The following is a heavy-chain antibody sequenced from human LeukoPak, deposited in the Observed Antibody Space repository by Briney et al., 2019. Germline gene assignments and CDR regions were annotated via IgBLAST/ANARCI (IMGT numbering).Heavy chain of an antibody. D-gene: IGHD4-17*01. V-gene: IGHV3-7*01. CDR1: GFTFSSYW. CDR2: IKQDGSEK. Sequence: GGSLRLSCAASGFTFSSYWMSWVRQAPGKGLEWVANIKQDGSEKYYVDSVKGRFTISRDNAKNSLYLQMNSLRAEDTAVYYCARDNGDYAGLFDYWGQGTLVTVSS. J-gene: IGHJ4*02. CDR3: ARDNGDYAGLFDY.